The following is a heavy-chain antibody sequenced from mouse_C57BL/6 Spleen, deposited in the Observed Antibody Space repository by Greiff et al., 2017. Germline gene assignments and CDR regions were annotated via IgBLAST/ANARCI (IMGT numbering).Heavy chain of an antibody. CDR2: IWSGGST. CDR1: GFSLTSSG. J-gene: IGHJ4*01. CDR3: ARNHYYAMDY. Sequence: QVQLQQSGPGLVQPSQSLSITCTVSGFSLTSSGVHWVRQSPGKGLEWLGVIWSGGSTDYNAAFISRLSISKDNSKSQVFFNMNRLQADDTAIYYCARNHYYAMDYWGQGTSVTGSS. V-gene: IGHV2-2*01.